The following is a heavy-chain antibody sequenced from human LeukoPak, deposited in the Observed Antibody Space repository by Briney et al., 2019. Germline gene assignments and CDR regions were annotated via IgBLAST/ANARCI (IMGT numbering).Heavy chain of an antibody. D-gene: IGHD2-15*01. CDR3: ARDSTYCSGGSCYPGHNWFDP. CDR2: INPNSGGT. V-gene: IGHV1-2*02. Sequence: ASVKVSCKASGYTFTGYYMHWVRQAPGQGLEWMGWINPNSGGTNYAQKFQGRVTMTRDTSISIAYMELSRLRSDDTAVYYCARDSTYCSGGSCYPGHNWFDPWGQGTLVTVSS. CDR1: GYTFTGYY. J-gene: IGHJ5*02.